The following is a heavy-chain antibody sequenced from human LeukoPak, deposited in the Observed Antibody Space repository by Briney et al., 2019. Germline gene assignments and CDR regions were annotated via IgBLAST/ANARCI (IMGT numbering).Heavy chain of an antibody. CDR3: AKDLSGGRPDAFDI. Sequence: PGRSLRLSCAASGFTFSRYGMHWVRQTPGKGLEWVSVIWYDGSNIYYADSVKGRFTISRDNSKNTLYLQMNSLRAEDTAVYYCAKDLSGGRPDAFDIWGQGTMVTVSS. D-gene: IGHD2-15*01. CDR1: GFTFSRYG. CDR2: IWYDGSNI. J-gene: IGHJ3*02. V-gene: IGHV3-33*06.